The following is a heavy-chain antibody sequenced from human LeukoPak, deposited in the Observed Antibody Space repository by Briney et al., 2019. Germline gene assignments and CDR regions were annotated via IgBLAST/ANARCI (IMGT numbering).Heavy chain of an antibody. J-gene: IGHJ4*02. CDR3: ARATYYYGSRGLGY. V-gene: IGHV4-34*01. CDR2: INHSGST. Sequence: SSETLSLTCAVYGGSFSGYYWSWIRQPPGKGLEWIGEINHSGSTNYNPSLKSRVTISVDTSKNQFFLKLSSVTAADTAVYYCARATYYYGSRGLGYWGQGTLVTVSS. D-gene: IGHD3-10*01. CDR1: GGSFSGYY.